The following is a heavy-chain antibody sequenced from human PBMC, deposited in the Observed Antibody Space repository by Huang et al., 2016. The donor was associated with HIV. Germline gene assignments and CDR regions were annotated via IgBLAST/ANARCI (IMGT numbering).Heavy chain of an antibody. CDR1: GGAISSSTYY. CDR2: SYYSGNN. D-gene: IGHD6-13*01. CDR3: ANTVHTAAGQYYFEY. Sequence: QLQLQEWGPRLVKPSETLSLTCTVAGGAISSSTYYWSWIRQPPGKGLEWIGNSYYSGNNFYNTSLKSRVTISVDTSKNQFSLKLTSLTAADTAVYYCANTVHTAAGQYYFEYWGQGTLVTVSS. V-gene: IGHV4-39*01. J-gene: IGHJ4*02.